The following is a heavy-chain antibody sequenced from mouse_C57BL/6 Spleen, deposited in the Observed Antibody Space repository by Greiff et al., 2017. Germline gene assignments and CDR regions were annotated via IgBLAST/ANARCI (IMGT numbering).Heavy chain of an antibody. CDR1: GFTFSDYY. CDR2: ISNGGGST. J-gene: IGHJ3*01. V-gene: IGHV5-12*01. D-gene: IGHD2-4*01. Sequence: EVKLVESGGGLVQPGGSLKLSCAASGFTFSDYYMYWVRQTPEKRLEWVAYISNGGGSTYYPDTVKGRFTISRDNAKNTLYLQMSRLKSEDTAMYYCARRDYDYEFAYWGQGTLVTVSA. CDR3: ARRDYDYEFAY.